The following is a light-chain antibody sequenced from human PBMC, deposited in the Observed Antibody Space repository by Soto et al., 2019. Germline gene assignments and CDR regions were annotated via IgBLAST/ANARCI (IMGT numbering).Light chain of an antibody. CDR3: QTWGTGIHYV. CDR2: LNSDGSH. J-gene: IGLJ1*01. V-gene: IGLV4-69*01. Sequence: QSVLTQSPSASASLGASVKHTCTLSSGHSSYAIAWHQQQPEKGPRYLMKLNSDGSHSKGDGIPDRFSGSSSGAERYLTISSLQSEDEADYYCQTWGTGIHYVFGTGTKLTVL. CDR1: SGHSSYA.